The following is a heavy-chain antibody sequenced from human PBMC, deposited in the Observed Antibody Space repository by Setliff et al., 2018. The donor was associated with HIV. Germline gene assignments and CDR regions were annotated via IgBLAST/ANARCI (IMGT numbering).Heavy chain of an antibody. CDR2: INSDGSSI. D-gene: IGHD6-19*01. Sequence: PGGSLRLSCAASGFTFSSYAMTWVRQAPGKGLVWVSRINSDGSSISYADSVKGRFTISRDNAKNTLYLQMNSLRGEDTAVYYCVRHSDWYGNDAFDIWGQGTMVTVSS. CDR3: VRHSDWYGNDAFDI. V-gene: IGHV3-74*01. CDR1: GFTFSSYA. J-gene: IGHJ3*02.